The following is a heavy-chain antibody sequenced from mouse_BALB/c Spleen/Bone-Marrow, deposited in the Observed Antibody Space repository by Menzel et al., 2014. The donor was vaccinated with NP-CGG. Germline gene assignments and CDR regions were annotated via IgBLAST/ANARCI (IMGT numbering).Heavy chain of an antibody. J-gene: IGHJ2*01. D-gene: IGHD3-2*01. CDR1: GYAFTTFL. CDR2: INHGSGGA. Sequence: QLQQSGAALVMPGTSVQVSCTASGYAFTTFLIEWVKQRPGQGLEWIGGINHGSGGAHYNEKFKGKDTLTANKSSSTVDRKLSSLTSDDAAVYFCAREWTARFVDYRGQGTTRTGAS. V-gene: IGHV1-54*01. CDR3: AREWTARFVDY.